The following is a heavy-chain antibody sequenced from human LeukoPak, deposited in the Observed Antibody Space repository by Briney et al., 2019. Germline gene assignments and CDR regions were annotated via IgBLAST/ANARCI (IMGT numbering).Heavy chain of an antibody. CDR2: INGDGSST. Sequence: GGSLRLSCAAAGFTFSNYWMHWVRQAPGKGLVWVSRINGDGSSTTYADSVKGQFTISRENAKNTLYLQVNSLRAEDTAVYYCAREFSSGWTHFDYWGQGTLVTVSS. CDR1: GFTFSNYW. D-gene: IGHD6-19*01. V-gene: IGHV3-74*03. J-gene: IGHJ4*02. CDR3: AREFSSGWTHFDY.